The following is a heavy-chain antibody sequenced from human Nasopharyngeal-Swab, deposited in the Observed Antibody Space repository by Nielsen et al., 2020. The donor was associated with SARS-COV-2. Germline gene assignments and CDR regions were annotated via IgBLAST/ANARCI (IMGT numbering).Heavy chain of an antibody. CDR1: GYTLTELS. V-gene: IGHV1-24*01. D-gene: IGHD2-2*01. CDR3: ATVPPRGYCSSTSCYPSLDY. CDR2: FDPEDGET. Sequence: ASVKVSCKVSGYTLTELSMHWVRQAPGKGLEWMGGFDPEDGETIYAQKFQGRVTMPEDTSTDTGYMELSSLRSEDTAVYYCATVPPRGYCSSTSCYPSLDYWGQGTLVTVSS. J-gene: IGHJ4*02.